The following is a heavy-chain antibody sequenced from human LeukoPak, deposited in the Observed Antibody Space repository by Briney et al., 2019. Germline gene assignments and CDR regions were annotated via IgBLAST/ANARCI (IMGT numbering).Heavy chain of an antibody. V-gene: IGHV3-23*01. Sequence: GASLRLSCAASGFTSSSNAMGWVRQAPGKGLEWVSAISPGGSPYYADSVKGRFTISRDNSKNTLYLQMNSLRVEDTAVYYCAKGTLETCSGSRCYPFDYWGQGTLVTVSS. J-gene: IGHJ4*02. CDR2: ISPGGSP. CDR1: GFTSSSNA. CDR3: AKGTLETCSGSRCYPFDY. D-gene: IGHD2-15*01.